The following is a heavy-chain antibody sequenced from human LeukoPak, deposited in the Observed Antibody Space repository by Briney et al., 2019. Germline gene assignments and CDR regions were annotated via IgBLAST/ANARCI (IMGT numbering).Heavy chain of an antibody. CDR1: GFTFNTYG. Sequence: GGSLRLSCAAPGFTFNTYGMSWVRQAPGKGLGWVSGISGSGGATYYADSVKGRFTISRDDPHNTLYLQMNSLRAEDTAVYFCARGGVDYYGSGTYYLMYYFDYWGQGALVTVSS. CDR2: ISGSGGAT. D-gene: IGHD3-10*01. CDR3: ARGGVDYYGSGTYYLMYYFDY. V-gene: IGHV3-23*01. J-gene: IGHJ4*02.